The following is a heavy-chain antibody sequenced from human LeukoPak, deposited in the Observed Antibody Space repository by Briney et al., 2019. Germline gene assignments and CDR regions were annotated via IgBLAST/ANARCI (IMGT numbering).Heavy chain of an antibody. CDR2: ISYDGSNK. D-gene: IGHD3-22*01. V-gene: IGHV3-30-3*01. J-gene: IGHJ6*02. Sequence: GGSLRLSCAASGFTFSSYAMHWVRQAPGKGLEWVAVISYDGSNKYYADSVKGRFTISRVNSKNTLYLQMNSLRAEDTAVYYCARVGNSYDQDYYYYGMDVWGQGTTVTVSS. CDR1: GFTFSSYA. CDR3: ARVGNSYDQDYYYYGMDV.